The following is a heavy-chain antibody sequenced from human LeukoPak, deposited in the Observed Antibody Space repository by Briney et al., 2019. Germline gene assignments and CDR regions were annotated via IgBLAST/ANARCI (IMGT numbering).Heavy chain of an antibody. CDR2: VDPDGTTT. J-gene: IGHJ6*02. V-gene: IGHV3-74*01. CDR1: GFTLSNYW. Sequence: GGSLRLSCAASGFTLSNYWMHWVRQAPGEGLVWVSRVDPDGTTTNYADSVTGRFTTSRDNAKNTLYLQMNSLRAEDTALYYCTRVQAGRSGLMDVWGRGTTVSVSS. D-gene: IGHD2-8*02. CDR3: TRVQAGRSGLMDV.